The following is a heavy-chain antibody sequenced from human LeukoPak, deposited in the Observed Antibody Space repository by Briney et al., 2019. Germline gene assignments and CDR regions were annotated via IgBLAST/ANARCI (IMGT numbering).Heavy chain of an antibody. Sequence: HPGGSLRLSCAVSGFTLSSYAMSWVRQAPGQGLEWVSGISGNGGRTYYADSVKGRFTISRDNSKNTLYLQMNSLRAEDTAVYYCAKEQIAVAGYYFDNWGREPWSPSPQ. V-gene: IGHV3-23*01. CDR1: GFTLSSYA. D-gene: IGHD6-19*01. J-gene: IGHJ4*02. CDR3: AKEQIAVAGYYFDN. CDR2: ISGNGGRT.